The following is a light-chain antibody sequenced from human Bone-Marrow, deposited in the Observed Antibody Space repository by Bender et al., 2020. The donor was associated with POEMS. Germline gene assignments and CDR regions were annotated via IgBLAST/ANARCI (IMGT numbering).Light chain of an antibody. CDR1: SGDLGGSNY. CDR2: AVT. CDR3: CSYADSSTLV. V-gene: IGLV2-23*02. Sequence: QSALTQPASVSGSPGQSITISCTGTSGDLGGSNYVSWYQQHPGKAPKLMIYAVTKRPSGVSTRFSGSKSGNTASLTISGLQAEDEADYYCCSYADSSTLVLGTGTKVTVL. J-gene: IGLJ1*01.